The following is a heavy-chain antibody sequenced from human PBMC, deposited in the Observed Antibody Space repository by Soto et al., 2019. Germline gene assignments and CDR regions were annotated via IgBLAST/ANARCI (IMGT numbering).Heavy chain of an antibody. CDR2: IYSGGST. CDR3: ARYGTGGGGFLEWLSLGGADGMDV. D-gene: IGHD3-3*01. CDR1: GFTVSSNY. J-gene: IGHJ6*02. Sequence: EVQLVESGGGLIQPGGSLRLSCAASGFTVSSNYMSWVRQAPGKGLEWVSVIYSGGSTYYADSVKGRFTISRDNSKNTLYLQMNSLRAEDTAVYYCARYGTGGGGFLEWLSLGGADGMDVWGQGTTVTVSS. V-gene: IGHV3-53*01.